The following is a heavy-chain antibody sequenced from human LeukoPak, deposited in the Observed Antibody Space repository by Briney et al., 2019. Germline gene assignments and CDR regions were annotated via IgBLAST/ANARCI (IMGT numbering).Heavy chain of an antibody. D-gene: IGHD1-7*01. CDR2: ISSSSSYI. J-gene: IGHJ4*02. CDR3: AREVITGTSLGDY. Sequence: GGSLRLSCAASGFTFSSYGMHWVRQAPGKGLEWVSSISSSSSYIYYADSVKGRLTISRDNAKNSLYLQMNSLRAEDTAVYYCAREVITGTSLGDYWGQGTLVTVSS. V-gene: IGHV3-21*01. CDR1: GFTFSSYG.